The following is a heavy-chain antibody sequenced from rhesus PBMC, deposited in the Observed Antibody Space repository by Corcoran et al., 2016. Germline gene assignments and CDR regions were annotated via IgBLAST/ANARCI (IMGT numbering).Heavy chain of an antibody. CDR2: IFSSSGTT. J-gene: IGHJ4*01. CDR3: ARDLEGIAALDY. D-gene: IGHD6-31*01. Sequence: QVKLQESGPGLVKPLETLSLTCAVSGGSISGGYYYWSWIRQPPGKGLEWIGGIFSSSGTTTYNPSLTSRVTISKDTSKNQFSLKLSSVTAADTAVYYCARDLEGIAALDYWGQGVLVTVSS. V-gene: IGHV4S12*01. CDR1: GGSISGGYYY.